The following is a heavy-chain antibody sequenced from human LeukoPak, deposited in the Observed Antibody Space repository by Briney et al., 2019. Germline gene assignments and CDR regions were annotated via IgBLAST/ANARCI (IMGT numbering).Heavy chain of an antibody. D-gene: IGHD3-16*01. CDR1: GFTFSSYS. CDR2: ISSSSSTI. V-gene: IGHV3-48*01. CDR3: ARQMGGVPLDY. Sequence: GGSLRLSCAASGFTFSSYSMNWVRQAPEKGLEWVSYISSSSSTIYYADSVKGRFTISRDNAKNSLYLQMNSLRAEDTAVYYCARQMGGVPLDYWGQGTLVTVSS. J-gene: IGHJ4*02.